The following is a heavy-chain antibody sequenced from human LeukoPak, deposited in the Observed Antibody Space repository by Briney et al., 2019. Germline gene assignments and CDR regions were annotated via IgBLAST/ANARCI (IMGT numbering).Heavy chain of an antibody. CDR3: ARFNYDIMTGYSYYYYHMDV. Sequence: PGGSLRLSCAASGFTFSFYWMSWVRQAPGKGLEWVANIKQDGSEKYYVDSVKGRFTISRDNAKNSLYLQMNSLRAGDTAVYYCARFNYDIMTGYSYYYYHMDVWGKGTTVTVSS. CDR1: GFTFSFYW. CDR2: IKQDGSEK. J-gene: IGHJ6*03. V-gene: IGHV3-7*01. D-gene: IGHD3-9*01.